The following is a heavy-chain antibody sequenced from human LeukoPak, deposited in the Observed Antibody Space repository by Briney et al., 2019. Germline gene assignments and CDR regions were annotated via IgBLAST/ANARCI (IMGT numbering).Heavy chain of an antibody. CDR2: INPNSGGT. CDR3: ARGNFHWCLDY. J-gene: IGHJ4*02. CDR1: GYTFTGYY. V-gene: IGHV1-2*02. Sequence: ASVKVSCKASGYTFTGYYMHWVRQAPGQGLEWMGWINPNSGGTNYAQKFQGRVTMIRDTSISTAYMAVSRLRCDEAAVCYCARGNFHWCLDYWGQGNLVTVSA. D-gene: IGHD3-9*01.